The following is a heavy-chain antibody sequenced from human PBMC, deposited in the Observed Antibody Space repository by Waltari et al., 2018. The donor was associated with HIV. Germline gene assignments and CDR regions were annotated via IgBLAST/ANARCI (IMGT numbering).Heavy chain of an antibody. CDR2: IYYSGST. V-gene: IGHV4-59*01. D-gene: IGHD3-16*02. J-gene: IGHJ5*02. Sequence: QVQLQESGPGLVKPSETLSLTCTVSGGSISSYYWSWIRQPPGKGLEWIGYIYYSGSTNYNPSLKSRVTISVDTSKNQFSLKLSSVTAADTAVYYCARVITFGGVIVFDPWGQGTLVTVSS. CDR3: ARVITFGGVIVFDP. CDR1: GGSISSYY.